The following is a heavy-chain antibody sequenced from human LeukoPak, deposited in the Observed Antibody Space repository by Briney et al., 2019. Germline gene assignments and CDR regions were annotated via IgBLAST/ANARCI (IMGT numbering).Heavy chain of an antibody. D-gene: IGHD3-10*01. V-gene: IGHV3-21*01. CDR3: AAGLLWLGEDINWFDP. Sequence: GGSLRLSCAASGFSFSSYSMNWVRQAPGKGLEWVSSISSTSSDIFHADSVKGRFTISRDNAKNSLYLQMNSLRVEDTTVYYCAAGLLWLGEDINWFDPWGQGTLVAVSS. CDR1: GFSFSSYS. J-gene: IGHJ5*02. CDR2: ISSTSSDI.